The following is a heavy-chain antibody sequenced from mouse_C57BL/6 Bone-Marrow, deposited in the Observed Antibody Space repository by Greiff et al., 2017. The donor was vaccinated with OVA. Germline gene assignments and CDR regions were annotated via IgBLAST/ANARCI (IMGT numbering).Heavy chain of an antibody. Sequence: EVQLVESGPGLVKPSQSLSLTCSVTGYSIISGYYWNWIRQFPGNKLEWMGYISYDGSNNYNQSLKNRISITRDTSKNQFFLKLNSVTTEDTATYYCARNAYYSNYDYYAMDYWGQGTSVTVSS. J-gene: IGHJ4*01. CDR2: ISYDGSN. CDR3: ARNAYYSNYDYYAMDY. CDR1: GYSIISGYY. D-gene: IGHD2-5*01. V-gene: IGHV3-6*01.